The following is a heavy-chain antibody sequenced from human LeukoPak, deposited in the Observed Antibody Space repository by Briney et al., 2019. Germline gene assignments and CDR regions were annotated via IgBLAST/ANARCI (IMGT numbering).Heavy chain of an antibody. J-gene: IGHJ4*02. D-gene: IGHD3-3*01. CDR1: GFTFHNYA. Sequence: TGGSLRLSCTASGFTFHNYAMTWVRQAPGKGLDWVLTVSGTGTSTFYADSVKVRATISRDNSKNMLYLQMSSLRAEDTAMYYCAKGYYDSHRGFFEYWGLGTLVTVSS. V-gene: IGHV3-23*01. CDR2: VSGTGTST. CDR3: AKGYYDSHRGFFEY.